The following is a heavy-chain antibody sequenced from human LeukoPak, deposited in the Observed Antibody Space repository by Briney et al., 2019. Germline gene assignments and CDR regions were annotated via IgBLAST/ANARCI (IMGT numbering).Heavy chain of an antibody. CDR2: ISGSGANT. CDR3: AKDRPEYCSGGSCYIVDP. J-gene: IGHJ5*02. V-gene: IGHV3-23*01. Sequence: PGGSLRLSCAASGFTFSNYAMSWVRQAPGRGLEWVSTISGSGANTYYADSVKGRFTISRDNSKNTLYLQMNSLRAEDTAVYYCAKDRPEYCSGGSCYIVDPWGQGTLVTVSS. D-gene: IGHD2-15*01. CDR1: GFTFSNYA.